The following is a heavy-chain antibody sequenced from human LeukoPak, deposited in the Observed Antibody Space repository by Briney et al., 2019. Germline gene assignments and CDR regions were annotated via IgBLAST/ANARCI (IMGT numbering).Heavy chain of an antibody. CDR3: ASRMVRGVIYDYYYYYMDV. J-gene: IGHJ6*03. D-gene: IGHD3-10*01. Sequence: PGGYLTRYCSGSGFTFSSYWRSWVRQAPGKGREWVANIKQDGREKYYMDSVKGRFTISRDNAKNSLYLQMNRLRAEDTAVYYCASRMVRGVIYDYYYYYMDVWGKGTTVTVSS. CDR2: IKQDGREK. CDR1: GFTFSSYW. V-gene: IGHV3-7*01.